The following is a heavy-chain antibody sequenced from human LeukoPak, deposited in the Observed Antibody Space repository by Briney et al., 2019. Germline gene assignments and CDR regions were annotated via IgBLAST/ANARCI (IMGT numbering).Heavy chain of an antibody. V-gene: IGHV3-48*01. J-gene: IGHJ4*02. CDR1: GFTFSSYS. CDR3: ARDQTAAGRLSY. CDR2: VSTSSSTI. Sequence: GGSLRLLCAASGFTFSSYSMNWVRQAPGKGLEWVSYVSTSSSTIYYADSVKGRFTISRDNSKNTLYLQMNSLRAEDTAVYYCARDQTAAGRLSYWGQGTLVTVSS. D-gene: IGHD6-13*01.